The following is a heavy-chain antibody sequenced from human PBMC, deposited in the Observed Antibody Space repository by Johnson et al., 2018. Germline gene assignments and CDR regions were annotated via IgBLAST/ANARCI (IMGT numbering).Heavy chain of an antibody. CDR1: GFTFSDHY. J-gene: IGHJ3*02. Sequence: VQLVQSGGGLVQPGGSLRLSCAASGFTFSDHYMDWVRQAPGKGLEWVGRIKDKVNSYTPQYAASVDGRFTISRDDSKNSLYLQMNSLKTEDTAMYYCARGARAFDIWGQGTMVTVSS. V-gene: IGHV3-72*01. CDR3: ARGARAFDI. CDR2: IKDKVNSYTP.